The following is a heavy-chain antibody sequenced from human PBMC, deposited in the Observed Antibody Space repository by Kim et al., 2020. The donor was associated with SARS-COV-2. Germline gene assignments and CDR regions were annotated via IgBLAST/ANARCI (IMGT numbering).Heavy chain of an antibody. CDR3: ARGQRSTTVTLQAAFDI. Sequence: SETLSLTCAVYGGSFSGYYWSWIRQPPGKGLEWIGEINHSGSTNYNPSLKSRVTISVDTSKNQFSLKLSSVTAADTAVYYCARGQRSTTVTLQAAFDIWGQGTMVTVSS. J-gene: IGHJ3*02. CDR2: INHSGST. V-gene: IGHV4-34*01. D-gene: IGHD4-17*01. CDR1: GGSFSGYY.